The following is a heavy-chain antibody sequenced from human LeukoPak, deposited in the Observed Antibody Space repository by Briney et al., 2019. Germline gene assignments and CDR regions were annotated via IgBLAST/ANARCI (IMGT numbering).Heavy chain of an antibody. D-gene: IGHD2-2*01. J-gene: IGHJ4*02. CDR2: IYYSGST. V-gene: IGHV4-59*01. CDR3: ARGRYCSNTSKSCYFDY. Sequence: PSETLSLTCAVYGGSFSGYYWSWIRQPPGKGLEWIGYIYYSGSTNYNPSLKSRVTISVDTSKNQFSLKLNSVTAADTAVYYCARGRYCSNTSKSCYFDYWGQGALVTVSS. CDR1: GGSFSGYY.